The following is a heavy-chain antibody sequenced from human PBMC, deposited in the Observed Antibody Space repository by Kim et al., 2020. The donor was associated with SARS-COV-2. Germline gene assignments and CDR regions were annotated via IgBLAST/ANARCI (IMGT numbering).Heavy chain of an antibody. Sequence: GGSLRLSCAASGFSFDDYAMHWVRQGPGKGLEWVSGISWNSGSIGYADSVKGRFTISRDNAKNSLYLQMSSLRAEDTALYYCAKDHGSGSYYYYGMDVWGQGTTVTVSS. V-gene: IGHV3-9*01. D-gene: IGHD3-10*01. CDR1: GFSFDDYA. CDR2: ISWNSGSI. J-gene: IGHJ6*02. CDR3: AKDHGSGSYYYYGMDV.